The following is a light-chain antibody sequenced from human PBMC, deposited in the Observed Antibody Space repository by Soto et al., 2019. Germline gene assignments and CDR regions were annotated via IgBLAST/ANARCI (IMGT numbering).Light chain of an antibody. CDR2: GAS. CDR3: QQYNNWPPLT. V-gene: IGKV3-20*01. CDR1: ESVSSNY. J-gene: IGKJ4*01. Sequence: EIVLTQSPGTLSLSPGERATVSCRATESVSSNYLAWYQQKPGQAPRVLIYGASIRATGIPDRFSGSGSETDFTLTISRLEPEDFAVYYCQQYNNWPPLTFGGGTKVDIK.